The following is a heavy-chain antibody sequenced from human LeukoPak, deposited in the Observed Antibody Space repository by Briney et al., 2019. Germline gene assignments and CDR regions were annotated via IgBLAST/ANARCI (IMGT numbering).Heavy chain of an antibody. Sequence: GGALRLSCAASGFTFSSYGMHWVRQAPAKGLERVAVISYDGSNKYYADSEKSLFTISRDNSNNALYLQMNSLRAEETAVYCRAKDQRQELVPCDYWGQGTLVTVTS. CDR3: AKDQRQELVPCDY. CDR1: GFTFSSYG. CDR2: ISYDGSNK. J-gene: IGHJ4*02. D-gene: IGHD6-13*01. V-gene: IGHV3-30*18.